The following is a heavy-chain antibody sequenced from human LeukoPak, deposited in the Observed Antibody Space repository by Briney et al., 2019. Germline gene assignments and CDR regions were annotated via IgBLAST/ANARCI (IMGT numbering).Heavy chain of an antibody. D-gene: IGHD2-21*01. Sequence: PSETLSLTCTVSGDSISSSRHSWGWIRQPPGKGLEWIGSISYSGSTYYNPSLKTRVTMSVDTSENQFSLKLSSVTAADSTVYYCARRIPTFFFDYWGQGTLVTVSS. V-gene: IGHV4-39*01. J-gene: IGHJ4*02. CDR1: GDSISSSRHS. CDR3: ARRIPTFFFDY. CDR2: ISYSGST.